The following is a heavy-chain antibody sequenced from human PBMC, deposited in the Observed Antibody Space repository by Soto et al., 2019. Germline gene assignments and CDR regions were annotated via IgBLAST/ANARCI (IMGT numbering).Heavy chain of an antibody. D-gene: IGHD6-13*01. CDR3: ARDRTFQQHLAD. CDR2: IYSGGTT. CDR1: GFTFSSNA. V-gene: IGHV3-53*01. J-gene: IGHJ4*02. Sequence: GGSLRLSCAASGFTFSSNAMRWVRQAPGKGLEWVSVIYSGGTTYYADSVKGRFTISRDNSKNTVYLQMNSLRAEDTAVYYCARDRTFQQHLADWGQGTLVTVSS.